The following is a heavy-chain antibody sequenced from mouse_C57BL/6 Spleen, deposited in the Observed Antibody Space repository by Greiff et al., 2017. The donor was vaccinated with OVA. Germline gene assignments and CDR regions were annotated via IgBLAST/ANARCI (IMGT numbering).Heavy chain of an antibody. CDR1: GYTFTDYN. D-gene: IGHD1-1*01. V-gene: IGHV1-18*01. J-gene: IGHJ1*03. CDR3: ARNYGSSYVEWYFDV. Sequence: EVQLQQSGPELVKPGASVKIPCKASGYTFTDYNMDWVKQSHGKSLEWIGDINPNNGGTIYNQKFKGKATLTVDKSSSTAYMELRSLTSEDTAVYYCARNYGSSYVEWYFDVWGTGTTVTVSS. CDR2: INPNNGGT.